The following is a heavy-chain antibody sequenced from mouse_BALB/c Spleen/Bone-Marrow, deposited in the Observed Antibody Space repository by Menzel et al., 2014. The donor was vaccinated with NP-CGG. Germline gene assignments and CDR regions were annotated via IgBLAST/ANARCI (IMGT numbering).Heavy chain of an antibody. CDR3: ARADGYYAWFAY. V-gene: IGHV14-3*02. Sequence: EVQLQQSGAEFAKPGASVKLSCTASGFNIKDTYMHWVKRRPEQGLEWIGRIDPANDNTKYDPKFQGKATITADTSSNQAYLQLSSLPSEDTAVDYGARADGYYAWFAYWGQGTLGTGSA. J-gene: IGHJ3*01. CDR2: IDPANDNT. CDR1: GFNIKDTY. D-gene: IGHD2-3*01.